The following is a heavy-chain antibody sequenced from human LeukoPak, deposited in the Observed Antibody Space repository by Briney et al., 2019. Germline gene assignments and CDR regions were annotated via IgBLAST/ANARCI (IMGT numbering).Heavy chain of an antibody. D-gene: IGHD6-13*01. CDR2: ISYDGSSK. V-gene: IGHV3-30*18. Sequence: AGGSLRLSCAASGFTFSSYGIHWVRQAPGKGLEWVAVISYDGSSKYYAGSVKGRFTISRDNSKNTLYLQMNSLRAEDTGVYYCAKDRSTSWTFDYWGQGTLVTVSS. CDR1: GFTFSSYG. J-gene: IGHJ4*02. CDR3: AKDRSTSWTFDY.